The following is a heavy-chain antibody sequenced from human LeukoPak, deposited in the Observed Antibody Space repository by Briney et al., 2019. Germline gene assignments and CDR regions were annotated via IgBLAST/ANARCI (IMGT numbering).Heavy chain of an antibody. CDR2: IYSGGTT. Sequence: GGSLRLSCAASGFTVSSNYMSWVRQAPEKGLEWVSIIYSGGTTYYADSVKGRFTISRDNSKNTLYLQMNSLRAEDTAVYHCARVLDSYGLRAADYWGQGTLVTVSS. J-gene: IGHJ4*02. CDR1: GFTVSSNY. CDR3: ARVLDSYGLRAADY. V-gene: IGHV3-53*01. D-gene: IGHD5-18*01.